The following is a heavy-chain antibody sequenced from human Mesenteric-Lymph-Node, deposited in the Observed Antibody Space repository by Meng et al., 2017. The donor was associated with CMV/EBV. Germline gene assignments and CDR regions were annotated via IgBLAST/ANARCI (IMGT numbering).Heavy chain of an antibody. Sequence: ESLKISCAVSGGSFSGYYWSWIRQPPGKGLEWIGEINHSGSTNYNPSLKSRVTISVDTSKNHFSLKLSSVTAADTAVYYCAEGSGVWSGYHYFDYWGQGTLVTVSS. CDR2: INHSGST. D-gene: IGHD3-3*01. J-gene: IGHJ4*02. CDR1: GGSFSGYY. V-gene: IGHV4-34*01. CDR3: AEGSGVWSGYHYFDY.